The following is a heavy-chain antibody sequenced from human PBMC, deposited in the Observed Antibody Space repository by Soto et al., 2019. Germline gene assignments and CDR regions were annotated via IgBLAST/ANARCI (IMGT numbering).Heavy chain of an antibody. Sequence: GASVKVSCKASGYTFTGYYMHWVRQAPGQGLEWMGWINPNSGGTNYAQKFQGWVTMTRDTSISTAYMELSRLRSDDTAVYYCARDTLEVGRSYSGSYYNYGMDVWGQGTTVTVSS. J-gene: IGHJ6*02. CDR3: ARDTLEVGRSYSGSYYNYGMDV. V-gene: IGHV1-2*04. D-gene: IGHD1-26*01. CDR1: GYTFTGYY. CDR2: INPNSGGT.